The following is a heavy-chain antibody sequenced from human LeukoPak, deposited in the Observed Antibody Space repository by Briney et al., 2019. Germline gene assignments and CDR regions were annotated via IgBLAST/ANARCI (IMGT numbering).Heavy chain of an antibody. CDR3: ARGIRMARYSSGWSSGAWFDP. CDR1: GGSFSGYY. J-gene: IGHJ5*02. Sequence: SETLSLTCAVYGGSFSGYYWSWICHPPRKGLEWIGEINHSGSTNYNPSLKSRVTISVDTSKNQFSLNLSSVTAADTAVYYCARGIRMARYSSGWSSGAWFDPWGQGTLVTVSS. V-gene: IGHV4-34*01. CDR2: INHSGST. D-gene: IGHD6-19*01.